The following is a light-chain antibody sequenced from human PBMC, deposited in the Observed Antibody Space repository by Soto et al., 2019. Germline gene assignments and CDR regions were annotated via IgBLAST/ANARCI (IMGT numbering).Light chain of an antibody. CDR1: QSINRW. J-gene: IGKJ1*01. V-gene: IGKV1-5*03. Sequence: DIQMTQSPSTLSASVEDRVTITCRASQSINRWLAWYQQKPGKAPKLLIYKASNLESGFPSRLRRSGSGTAFTLTISSLQNDDCATYYCQKYNSYGTATFGQGTNVAIK. CDR2: KAS. CDR3: QKYNSYGTAT.